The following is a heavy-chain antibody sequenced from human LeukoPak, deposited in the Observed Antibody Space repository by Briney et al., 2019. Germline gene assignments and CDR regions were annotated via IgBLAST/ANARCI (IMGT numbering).Heavy chain of an antibody. Sequence: GGSLRLSCAASGFTFSNYDMFWVRQTTGTGLEWVSTIGAADDTYYLGSVRGRFTISRESAKDSLYLQMNSLRAGDTAVYYCARGSGSHFDYWGQGTLVTVSS. J-gene: IGHJ4*02. V-gene: IGHV3-13*04. CDR1: GFTFSNYD. D-gene: IGHD1-26*01. CDR3: ARGSGSHFDY. CDR2: IGAADDT.